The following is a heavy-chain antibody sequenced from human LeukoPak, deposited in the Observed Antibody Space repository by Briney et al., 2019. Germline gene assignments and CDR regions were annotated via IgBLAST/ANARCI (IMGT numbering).Heavy chain of an antibody. CDR1: GGSISSGGYY. J-gene: IGHJ4*02. D-gene: IGHD3-16*01. CDR2: IYHTGST. CDR3: ATTVGSYFDY. V-gene: IGHV4-31*03. Sequence: SQTLSLTCTVSGGSISSGGYYWSWIRQHPGKGLEWIGYIYHTGSTYYNPSLKSRVTMSVDMSENQFSLNLSSVTAADTAVYYCATTVGSYFDYWSQGTLVTVSS.